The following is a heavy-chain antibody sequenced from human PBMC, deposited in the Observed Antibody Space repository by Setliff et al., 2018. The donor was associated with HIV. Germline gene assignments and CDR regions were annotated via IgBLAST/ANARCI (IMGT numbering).Heavy chain of an antibody. Sequence: ASETLSLTCSVSGASVVSGGYYWSWIRQHPEKGLEWIGYIYYSGTTTYNPSLRSRVTISLDTSLNQFSLKVNSVTAADTAVYYCASSTRKSFDFWTDSRTTYPPYYFDYWGQGILVTVSS. CDR2: IYYSGTT. CDR1: GASVVSGGYY. CDR3: ASSTRKSFDFWTDSRTTYPPYYFDY. V-gene: IGHV4-31*03. D-gene: IGHD3-3*01. J-gene: IGHJ4*02.